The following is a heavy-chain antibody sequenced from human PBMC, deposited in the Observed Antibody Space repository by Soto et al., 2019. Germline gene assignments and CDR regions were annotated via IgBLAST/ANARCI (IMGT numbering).Heavy chain of an antibody. CDR2: ISGSGGST. V-gene: IGHV3-23*01. CDR3: AGTRIAIFGVVIPYMDV. J-gene: IGHJ6*02. CDR1: GFTFSSYA. D-gene: IGHD3-3*01. Sequence: EVQLLESGGGLVQPGGSLRLSCAASGFTFSSYAMSWVRQAPGKGLEWVSAISGSGGSTYYADSVKGRFTISRDNYKNTLYLQMNSLRAEDTAVYYCAGTRIAIFGVVIPYMDVWGQGTTVTVSS.